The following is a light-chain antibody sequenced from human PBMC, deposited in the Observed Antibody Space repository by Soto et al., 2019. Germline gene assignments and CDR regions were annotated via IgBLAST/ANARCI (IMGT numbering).Light chain of an antibody. CDR2: DAS. CDR1: QGIGEN. J-gene: IGKJ5*01. Sequence: EIIMTQSPSTLSVSPGEGVTLSCRASQGIGENLAWYQHKPGQTPRLLIYDASNRATGIPARFSGSGSDTDFTLTISSLEPEDFAVYYCQHRMNWPLTFGQGTRLEIK. CDR3: QHRMNWPLT. V-gene: IGKV3-11*01.